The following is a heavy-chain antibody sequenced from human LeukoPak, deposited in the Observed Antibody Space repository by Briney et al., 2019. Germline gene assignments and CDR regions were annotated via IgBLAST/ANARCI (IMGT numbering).Heavy chain of an antibody. D-gene: IGHD3-3*01. J-gene: IGHJ6*02. CDR1: GFTFSSYA. CDR2: ISSDGSNK. Sequence: GGSLRLSCAASGFTFSSYAMHWVRQAPGKGLEWVAVISSDGSNKYYADSVKGRFTISRDNSKNTLYLQMNSLRAEDTAVYYCAKDRRRKDFWSGYFIGGMDVWGQGTTVTVSS. CDR3: AKDRRRKDFWSGYFIGGMDV. V-gene: IGHV3-30-3*01.